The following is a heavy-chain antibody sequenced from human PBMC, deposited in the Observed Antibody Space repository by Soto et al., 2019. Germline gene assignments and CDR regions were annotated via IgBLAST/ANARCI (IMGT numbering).Heavy chain of an antibody. CDR3: ARDKRFLEWLPTDYYYYGMDV. V-gene: IGHV3-30-3*01. J-gene: IGHJ6*02. CDR2: ISYDGSNK. CDR1: GFTFSSYA. D-gene: IGHD3-3*01. Sequence: PGGSLRLSCAASGFTFSSYAMHWVRQAPGKGLEWVAVISYDGSNKYYADSVKGRFTISRDNSKNTLYLQMNSLRAEDTAVYYCARDKRFLEWLPTDYYYYGMDVWGQGTTVTVAS.